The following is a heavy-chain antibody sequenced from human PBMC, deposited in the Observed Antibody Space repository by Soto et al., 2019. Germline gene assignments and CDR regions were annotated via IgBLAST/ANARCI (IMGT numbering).Heavy chain of an antibody. CDR3: AIERCQVISDGIDV. J-gene: IGHJ6*02. V-gene: IGHV1-2*02. Sequence: AASVKVSCKASGYTFTGYYVRWVREAPGQGLEWMGWINPETGATSYAQKFQGRVTLSRDTSINTPYLEMSSLRTDDTAVYYCAIERCQVISDGIDVWGQGTTVTVSS. CDR2: INPETGAT. D-gene: IGHD2-21*01. CDR1: GYTFTGYY.